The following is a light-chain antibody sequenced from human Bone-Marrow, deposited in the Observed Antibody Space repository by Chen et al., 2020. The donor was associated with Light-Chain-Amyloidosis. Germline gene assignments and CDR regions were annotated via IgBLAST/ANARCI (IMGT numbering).Light chain of an antibody. CDR3: QVWDRSSDRPV. V-gene: IGLV3-21*02. J-gene: IGLJ3*02. CDR2: DDS. CDR1: NIGSTS. Sequence: SYVLTQPSSVSVAPGQTATIACGGNNIGSTSVHWYQQTPGQAPLLVVYDDSDRPSGIPERLAGSNSGSTATQTISRVEAGDEADYDCQVWDRSSDRPVFGGGTKLTVL.